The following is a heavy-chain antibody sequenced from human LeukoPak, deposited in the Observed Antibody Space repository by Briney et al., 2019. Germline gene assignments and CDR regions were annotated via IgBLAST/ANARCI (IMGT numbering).Heavy chain of an antibody. CDR2: INPNSGGT. V-gene: IGHV1-2*02. CDR3: ARSSGWYVLGMDYYYGMDV. CDR1: GYTFTGYY. D-gene: IGHD6-19*01. Sequence: ASVKVSCKASGYTFTGYYMHWVRQAPGQGLEWMGWINPNSGGTNYAQKFQGRVTMTRDTSISTAYMELSRLRSDDTAVYYCARSSGWYVLGMDYYYGMDVWGQGTTVTVSS. J-gene: IGHJ6*02.